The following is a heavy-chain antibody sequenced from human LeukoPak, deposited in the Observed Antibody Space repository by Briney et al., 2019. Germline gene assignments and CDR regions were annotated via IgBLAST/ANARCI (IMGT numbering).Heavy chain of an antibody. J-gene: IGHJ4*02. Sequence: GGSLRLSCAASGFTFSTYGMHWVRQAPGKGLEWVSYISSSGTTIFYADSVKGRFTISRDNAKNSLYLQMNSLRTEDTAVYYCAIYYYDSSGYFNYWGQGTLVTVSS. CDR3: AIYYYDSSGYFNY. CDR2: ISSSGTTI. CDR1: GFTFSTYG. D-gene: IGHD3-22*01. V-gene: IGHV3-48*04.